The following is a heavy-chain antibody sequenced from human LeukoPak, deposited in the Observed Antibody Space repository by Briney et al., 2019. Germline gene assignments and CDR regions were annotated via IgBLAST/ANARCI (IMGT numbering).Heavy chain of an antibody. CDR1: GFTFSSYA. CDR3: AKDTYYDSSFDY. Sequence: SGGSLRLSCAASGFTFSSYAMSWVRQAPGKGLEWVSAISGSGGSTYYADSVKGRFAISRDNSKNTLYLQMNSLRAEDTAVYYCAKDTYYDSSFDYWGQGTLVTVSS. J-gene: IGHJ4*02. CDR2: ISGSGGST. D-gene: IGHD3-22*01. V-gene: IGHV3-23*01.